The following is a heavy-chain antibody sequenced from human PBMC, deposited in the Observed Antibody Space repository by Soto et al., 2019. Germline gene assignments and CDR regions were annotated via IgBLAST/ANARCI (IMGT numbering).Heavy chain of an antibody. D-gene: IGHD2-15*01. Sequence: PSETLSLTCAVSGGSISSGGYSWSWIRQPPGKGLEWIGYIYHSGSTYYNPSLKSRVTILVDRSKNQFSLKLSSVTAADTAVYYCARGEVVALGYWGQGTLVT. V-gene: IGHV4-30-2*01. CDR2: IYHSGST. CDR3: ARGEVVALGY. J-gene: IGHJ4*02. CDR1: GGSISSGGYS.